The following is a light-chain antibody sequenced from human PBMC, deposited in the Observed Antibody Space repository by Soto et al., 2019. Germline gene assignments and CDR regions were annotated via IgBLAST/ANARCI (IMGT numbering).Light chain of an antibody. CDR1: SSDVGTYNL. Sequence: QSALTQPASVSGSPGQSITISCTGTSSDVGTYNLVSWYQQHPGEAPKLIIYEGNQRPSGVSNRFSGSRSGNTASLTISGLQAEDEADYFCCSYATGSTYIFGTGTKVTGL. V-gene: IGLV2-23*01. CDR2: EGN. J-gene: IGLJ1*01. CDR3: CSYATGSTYI.